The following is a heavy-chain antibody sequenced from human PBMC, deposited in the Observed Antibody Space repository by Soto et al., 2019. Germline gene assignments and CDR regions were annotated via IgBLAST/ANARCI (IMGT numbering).Heavy chain of an antibody. Sequence: QVLVVQSGAEVNKPGASVKVSCKASGYTFRAYSMNWVRQAPGQRLEWMGWINGVNGNTEYSQTFQGRVTITRDTSASIAYMKLSSLRPEDTAVYDCARGSNAGLGYWGKGSLVTVSS. V-gene: IGHV1-3*01. D-gene: IGHD4-4*01. CDR2: INGVNGNT. CDR1: GYTFRAYS. CDR3: ARGSNAGLGY. J-gene: IGHJ4*02.